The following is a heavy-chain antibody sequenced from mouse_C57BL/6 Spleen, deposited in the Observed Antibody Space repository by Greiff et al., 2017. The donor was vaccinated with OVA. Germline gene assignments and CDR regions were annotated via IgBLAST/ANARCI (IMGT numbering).Heavy chain of an antibody. CDR3: ARRDYGHAMDY. CDR2: INPGSGGT. Sequence: QVQLKESGAELVRPGPSVKVSCKASGYAFTNYLIEWVKQRPGQGLEWIGVINPGSGGTNYNEKLKGKAKLTADKSSSTAYMQLSSLTSEDSAVYFCARRDYGHAMDYWGQGTSVTVSS. J-gene: IGHJ4*01. D-gene: IGHD1-1*01. V-gene: IGHV1-54*01. CDR1: GYAFTNYL.